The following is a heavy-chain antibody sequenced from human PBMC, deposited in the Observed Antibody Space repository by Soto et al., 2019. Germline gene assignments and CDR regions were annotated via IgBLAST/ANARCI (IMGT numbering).Heavy chain of an antibody. CDR1: GGTFSSYA. Sequence: SVKVSCKASGGTFSSYAISWVRQAPGQGLEWMGGIIPIFGTANYAQKFQGRVTITADESTSTAYMELRSLRSDDTAVYYCARDYGFGELFDPWGQGTLVTVSS. D-gene: IGHD3-10*01. CDR2: IIPIFGTA. CDR3: ARDYGFGELFDP. J-gene: IGHJ5*02. V-gene: IGHV1-69*13.